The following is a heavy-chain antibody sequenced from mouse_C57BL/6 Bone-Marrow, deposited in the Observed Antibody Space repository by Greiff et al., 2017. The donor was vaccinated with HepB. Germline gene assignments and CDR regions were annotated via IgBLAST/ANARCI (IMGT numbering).Heavy chain of an antibody. J-gene: IGHJ3*01. Sequence: QVQLQQSGAELARPGASVKLSCKAPGYTFTSYGISWVKQRTGQGLEWIGEIYPRSGNTYYNEKFKGKATLTADKSSSTAYIELRSLTSEDSAVYFCARRDSNYYFAYWGQGTLVTVSA. CDR3: ARRDSNYYFAY. D-gene: IGHD2-5*01. CDR2: IYPRSGNT. CDR1: GYTFTSYG. V-gene: IGHV1-81*01.